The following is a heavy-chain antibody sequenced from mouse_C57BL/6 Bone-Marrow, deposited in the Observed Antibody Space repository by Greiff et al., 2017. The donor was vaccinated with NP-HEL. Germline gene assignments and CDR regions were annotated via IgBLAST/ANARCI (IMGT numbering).Heavy chain of an antibody. D-gene: IGHD4-1*01. Sequence: QVTRQVSGPGILQSSQTLSLTCSVSRVSHSTSGMGVSRMRTTSCTGLEWLAHIYWDDDKRYNPSLKSRLSISTDSSRNHVFLKITSVDTADTATSYCARRGWDGVFDYWGQGTTLTVSS. V-gene: IGHV8-12*01. J-gene: IGHJ2*01. CDR1: RVSHSTSGMG. CDR3: ARRGWDGVFDY. CDR2: IYWDDDK.